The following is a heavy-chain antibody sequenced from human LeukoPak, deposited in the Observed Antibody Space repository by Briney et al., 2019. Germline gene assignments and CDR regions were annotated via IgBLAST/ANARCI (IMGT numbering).Heavy chain of an antibody. Sequence: SETLSLTCAVYGGSFSGYYWSWIRQPPGKGLEWIGEINHSGSTNYNPSPKSRVTISVDTSRNQFSLKLSSVTAADTAVYYCARCRSGITMVRGVINYYYYMDVWGKGTTVTISS. CDR3: ARCRSGITMVRGVINYYYYMDV. CDR1: GGSFSGYY. D-gene: IGHD3-10*01. CDR2: INHSGST. J-gene: IGHJ6*03. V-gene: IGHV4-34*01.